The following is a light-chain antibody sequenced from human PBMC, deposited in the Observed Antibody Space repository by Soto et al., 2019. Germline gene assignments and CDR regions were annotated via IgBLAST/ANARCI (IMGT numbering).Light chain of an antibody. Sequence: DIVMTQSPDSLAVSLGERATINCKSSQSVLYSSNNKNYLAWHQQKPGQPPKLLFYWASTREPGVSDRFSGSGSGTDFTLTISSLQAEDVAVYYCQQYYSSLCTFGQGTKVDIK. CDR3: QQYYSSLCT. J-gene: IGKJ1*01. CDR1: QSVLYSSNNKNY. V-gene: IGKV4-1*01. CDR2: WAS.